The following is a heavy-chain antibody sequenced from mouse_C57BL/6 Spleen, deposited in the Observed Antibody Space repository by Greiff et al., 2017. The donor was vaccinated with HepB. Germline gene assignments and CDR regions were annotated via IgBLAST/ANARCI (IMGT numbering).Heavy chain of an antibody. CDR3: ARSGRVGGYFDV. D-gene: IGHD1-3*01. V-gene: IGHV1-19*01. J-gene: IGHJ1*03. CDR1: GYTFTDYY. Sequence: EVQLQQSGPVLVKPGASVKMSCKASGYTFTDYYMNWVKQSHGKSLEWIGVINPYNGGTSYNQKFKGKATLTVDKSSSTAYMELNSLTSEDSAVYYCARSGRVGGYFDVWGTGTTVTVSS. CDR2: INPYNGGT.